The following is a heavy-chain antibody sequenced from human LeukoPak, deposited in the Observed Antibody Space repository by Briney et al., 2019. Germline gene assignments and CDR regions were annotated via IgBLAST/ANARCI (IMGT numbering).Heavy chain of an antibody. CDR1: GFTVSSNY. CDR2: ISDSGSGT. J-gene: IGHJ3*02. CDR3: AKRTDTSGNRGGALDI. Sequence: GGSLRLSCAASGFTVSSNYMSWVRQAPGKGLEWVSSISDSGSGTYYADSVKGRFTISRDNSKNTLYLQMNSLRAEDTAVYYCAKRTDTSGNRGGALDIWGQGTMVAVSS. D-gene: IGHD3-22*01. V-gene: IGHV3-23*01.